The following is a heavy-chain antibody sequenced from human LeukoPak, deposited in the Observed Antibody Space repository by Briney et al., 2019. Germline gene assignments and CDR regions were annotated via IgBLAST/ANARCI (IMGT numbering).Heavy chain of an antibody. D-gene: IGHD4-17*01. CDR3: ARGRTVTGSFYDNGLDV. J-gene: IGHJ6*02. CDR2: FYNTDDT. Sequence: SETLSLTCTVSSGSISAQSSYWAWIRQTPGKGLDWIGNFYNTDDTAYNPSLTSRVTISVDRSKSQVSLKVKSVTAADTATYYCARGRTVTGSFYDNGLDVWGQGTTVTVSS. CDR1: SGSISAQSSY. V-gene: IGHV4-39*01.